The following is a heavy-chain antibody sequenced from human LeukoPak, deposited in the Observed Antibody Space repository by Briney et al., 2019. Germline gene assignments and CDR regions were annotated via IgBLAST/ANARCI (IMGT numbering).Heavy chain of an antibody. V-gene: IGHV3-23*01. CDR3: ARGVYWSLDY. D-gene: IGHD1-1*01. CDR2: ICGGDEST. Sequence: GGSLRLSCAITGFIFNTNGMNWVRQSPGKGLEWLGTICGGDESTYYAESVKGRVAISRDNSKNTVFLHMNSLRVEDTAVYYCARGVYWSLDYWGQGTPVTVSS. CDR1: GFIFNTNG. J-gene: IGHJ4*02.